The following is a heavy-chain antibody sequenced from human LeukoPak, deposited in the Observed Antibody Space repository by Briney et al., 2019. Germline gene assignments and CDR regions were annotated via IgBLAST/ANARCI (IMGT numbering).Heavy chain of an antibody. CDR3: ASFETVAAYPFDY. D-gene: IGHD6-19*01. J-gene: IGHJ4*02. CDR2: ISYDGSNK. CDR1: GFTFSIYG. V-gene: IGHV3-30*03. Sequence: PGGSLRLSCAASGFTFSIYGMHWVRQAPGKGLEWVAVISYDGSNKYYADSVKGRFTISRDNAKNSLYLQMSSLRVADTAVYYCASFETVAAYPFDYWGQGTLVTVSS.